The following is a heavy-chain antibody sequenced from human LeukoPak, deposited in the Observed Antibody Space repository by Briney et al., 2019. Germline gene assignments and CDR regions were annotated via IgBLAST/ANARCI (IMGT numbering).Heavy chain of an antibody. CDR3: ARDRDPYVIGTTAIDY. CDR2: ISSSSSSYI. V-gene: IGHV3-21*01. Sequence: GGSLRLSCAASGFTFSSYSMNWVRQAPGKGLEWVSSISSSSSSYIYYADSVKGRFTISRDNAKNSLYLQMNSLRAEDTAVYYCARDRDPYVIGTTAIDYWGQGTLVTVSS. D-gene: IGHD1-1*01. J-gene: IGHJ4*02. CDR1: GFTFSSYS.